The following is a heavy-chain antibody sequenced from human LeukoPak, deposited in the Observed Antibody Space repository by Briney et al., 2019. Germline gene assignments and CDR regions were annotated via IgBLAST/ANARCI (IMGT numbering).Heavy chain of an antibody. CDR2: INPSGGST. D-gene: IGHD3-3*01. V-gene: IGHV1-46*01. J-gene: IGHJ5*02. CDR3: ARVRGYDFWSGYTARNWFDP. CDR1: GYTFTSYY. Sequence: ASVKVSCKASGYTFTSYYMHWVRQAPGQGLEWMGIINPSGGSTSYAQKFQGRVTMTRDMSTSTVYMELSSLRSEDTAVYYCARVRGYDFWSGYTARNWFDPWGQGTLVTVSS.